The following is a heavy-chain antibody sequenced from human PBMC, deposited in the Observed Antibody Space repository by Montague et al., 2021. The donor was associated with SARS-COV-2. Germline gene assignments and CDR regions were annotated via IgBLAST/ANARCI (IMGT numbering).Heavy chain of an antibody. Sequence: CAISGDNVSSNRASWNWIRQSPSRGLEWLGRTYYRSKWFNDYSVSVSSRITIDPDTSKNVFSLHLRSVTPEDTAVYFCARTTALAASADGLDVWGPGTLISVSS. V-gene: IGHV6-1*01. D-gene: IGHD1-1*01. CDR3: ARTTALAASADGLDV. J-gene: IGHJ3*01. CDR2: TYYRSKWFN. CDR1: GDNVSSNRAS.